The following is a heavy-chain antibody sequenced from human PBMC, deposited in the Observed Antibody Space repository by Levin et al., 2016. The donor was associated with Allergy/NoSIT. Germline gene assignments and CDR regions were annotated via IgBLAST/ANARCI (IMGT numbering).Heavy chain of an antibody. J-gene: IGHJ5*02. CDR2: IYWDDDK. Sequence: WIRQPPGKALEWLALIYWDDDKRYSPSLKSRLTITKDTSKNQVVLTMTNMDPVDTATYYCAHSLRWLRLVASANWFDPWGQGTLVTVSS. CDR3: AHSLRWLRLVASANWFDP. D-gene: IGHD6-6*01. V-gene: IGHV2-5*02.